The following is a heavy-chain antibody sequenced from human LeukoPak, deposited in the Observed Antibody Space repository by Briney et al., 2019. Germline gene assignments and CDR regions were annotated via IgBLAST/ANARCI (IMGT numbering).Heavy chain of an antibody. V-gene: IGHV4-39*01. CDR1: GGSISSSSYY. D-gene: IGHD3-16*01. J-gene: IGHJ4*02. CDR3: ASWSTMITFGGVSTLGFDY. CDR2: IYYSGST. Sequence: SETLSLTCTVSGGSISSSSYYWGWIRQPPGKGLEWIGSIYYSGSTYYNPSLKSRVTISVDTSENQFSLKLSSVTAADTAVYYCASWSTMITFGGVSTLGFDYWGQGTLVTVSS.